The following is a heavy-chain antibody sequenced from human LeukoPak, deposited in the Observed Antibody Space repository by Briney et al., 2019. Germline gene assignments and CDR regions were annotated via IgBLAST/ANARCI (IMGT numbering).Heavy chain of an antibody. CDR3: AGGSGHGTTGAFDI. Sequence: SETLSLTCTVSGGSISSYYWSWIRQPPGKGLEWIGYIYYSGSTNYNPSLKSRVTISVDTSKNQFSLKLSSVTAADTAVYYCAGGSGHGTTGAFDIWGQGTMVTVSS. CDR1: GGSISSYY. V-gene: IGHV4-59*01. J-gene: IGHJ3*02. D-gene: IGHD1-1*01. CDR2: IYYSGST.